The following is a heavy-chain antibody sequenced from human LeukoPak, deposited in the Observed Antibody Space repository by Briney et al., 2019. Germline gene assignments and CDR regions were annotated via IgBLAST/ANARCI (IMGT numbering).Heavy chain of an antibody. CDR2: MNPNSGNT. J-gene: IGHJ4*02. CDR3: ARIASGYSSD. Sequence: ASVKVSCKASGYSFTDKYMHWVRQAPGQGLEWMGWMNPNSGNTGYAQKFQGRVTITRNTSISTAYMELSSLRSEDTAVYYCARIASGYSSDWGQGTLVTVSS. D-gene: IGHD6-19*01. V-gene: IGHV1-8*03. CDR1: GYSFTDKY.